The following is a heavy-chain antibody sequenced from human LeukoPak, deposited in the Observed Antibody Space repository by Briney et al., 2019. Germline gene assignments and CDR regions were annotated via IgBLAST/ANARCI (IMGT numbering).Heavy chain of an antibody. J-gene: IGHJ4*02. D-gene: IGHD6-19*01. CDR3: ARVGGWYDTNDY. Sequence: GESLKISCKASGYSFSNQWIGWVRQMPGKGPEWMGIIYPGDSDIRYSPSFQGQVTISADRSINTAYLQWSSLRASDTAIYFCARVGGWYDTNDYWGQGTMVTVSS. V-gene: IGHV5-51*01. CDR2: IYPGDSDI. CDR1: GYSFSNQW.